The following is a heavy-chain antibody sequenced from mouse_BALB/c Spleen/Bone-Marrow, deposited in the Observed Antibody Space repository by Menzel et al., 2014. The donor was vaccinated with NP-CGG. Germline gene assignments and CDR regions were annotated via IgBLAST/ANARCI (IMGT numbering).Heavy chain of an antibody. CDR3: ARGGYLFAY. D-gene: IGHD3-1*01. Sequence: QVQLQQSGAELVKPGAPVKLSCKASGYTFTSSWMNWVKQRPGRGLEWIGRIDPSVSETHYNQKFKDKATLTVDKSSSTAYIQLSSLTSEDSAVYYCARGGYLFAYWGQGTLVTVSA. CDR2: IDPSVSET. CDR1: GYTFTSSW. J-gene: IGHJ3*01. V-gene: IGHV1-69*02.